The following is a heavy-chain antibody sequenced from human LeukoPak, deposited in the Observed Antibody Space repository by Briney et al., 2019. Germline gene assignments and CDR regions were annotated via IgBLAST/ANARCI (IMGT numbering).Heavy chain of an antibody. V-gene: IGHV3-30-3*01. CDR2: ISYDGSNK. CDR3: ARDCGSGWYPCDWFDP. D-gene: IGHD6-19*01. J-gene: IGHJ5*02. Sequence: GGPLRLSCAASGFTFSSYAMHWVRQAPGKGLEWVAVISYDGSNKYYADSVKGRFTISRDNSKNTLYLQMNSLRAEDTAVYYCARDCGSGWYPCDWFDPWGQGTLVTVSS. CDR1: GFTFSSYA.